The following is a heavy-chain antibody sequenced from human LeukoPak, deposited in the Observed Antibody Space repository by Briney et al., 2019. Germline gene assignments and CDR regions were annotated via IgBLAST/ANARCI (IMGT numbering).Heavy chain of an antibody. CDR3: AAMTSPRYFDWSPGDY. D-gene: IGHD3-9*01. CDR2: ISGSGGST. J-gene: IGHJ4*02. V-gene: IGHV3-23*01. CDR1: GFTFSSYA. Sequence: PGGSLRLSCAASGFTFSSYAMSWVRQAPGKGLEWVSAISGSGGSTYYADSVKGRFTISRDNSKNPLYLQMNSLRAEDTAVYYCAAMTSPRYFDWSPGDYWGQGTLVTVSS.